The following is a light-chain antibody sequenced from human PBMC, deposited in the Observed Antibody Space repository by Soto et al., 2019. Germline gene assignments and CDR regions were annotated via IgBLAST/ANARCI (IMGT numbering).Light chain of an antibody. CDR1: SSNIGSYF. Sequence: QAVVTQPPSASGTPGQRVSISCSGSSSNIGSYFVYWYQQVPGTAPKLLIHTDNQRPSGVPDRFSGSKSGTSASLAISGLQSEDEADYYCAAWDDSLKGVFGGGTKVTVL. J-gene: IGLJ3*02. CDR2: TDN. V-gene: IGLV1-44*01. CDR3: AAWDDSLKGV.